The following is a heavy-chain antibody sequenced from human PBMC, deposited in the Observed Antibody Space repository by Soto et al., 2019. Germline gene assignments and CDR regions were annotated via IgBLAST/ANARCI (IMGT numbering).Heavy chain of an antibody. CDR1: GGTFSIYT. CDR3: ARAEGGYSSSSSDI. Sequence: GASVKVSCKASGGTFSIYTISWVRQAPGQGLEWMGRIIPILGIANYAQKFQGRVTITADKSTSTAYMELSSLRSEDTAVYYCARAEGGYSSSSSDIWGQGTMVTVSS. V-gene: IGHV1-69*02. CDR2: IIPILGIA. J-gene: IGHJ3*02. D-gene: IGHD6-6*01.